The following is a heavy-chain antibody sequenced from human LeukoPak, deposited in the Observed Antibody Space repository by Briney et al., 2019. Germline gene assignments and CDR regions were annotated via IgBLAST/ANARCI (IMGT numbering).Heavy chain of an antibody. D-gene: IGHD4-17*01. Sequence: GGSLRLSCAASGFTFSSYSMNWNRQAPGKGLEWVSSISSSTSYIYYADSVKGRFTISKDNAKNSLYLQMNSLRAEDTVVYYCARAGGSTVSHSDYWGQGTLVTVSS. CDR3: ARAGGSTVSHSDY. V-gene: IGHV3-21*01. J-gene: IGHJ4*02. CDR1: GFTFSSYS. CDR2: ISSSTSYI.